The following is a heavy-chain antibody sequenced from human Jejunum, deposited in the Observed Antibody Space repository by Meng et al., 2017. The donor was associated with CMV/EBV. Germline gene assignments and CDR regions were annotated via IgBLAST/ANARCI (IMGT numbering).Heavy chain of an antibody. CDR1: CAPLSRYY. D-gene: IGHD1-1*01. CDR2: IYYSGST. V-gene: IGHV4-59*01. Sequence: SCAPLSRYYWSWIRQPPGKGLVCIGFIYYSGSTSYNPSLESRVTMSADTSRNQVSMNLKSVTAADTGVYYCARFSATGAYYYGMDVWGQGTTVTVSS. J-gene: IGHJ6*02. CDR3: ARFSATGAYYYGMDV.